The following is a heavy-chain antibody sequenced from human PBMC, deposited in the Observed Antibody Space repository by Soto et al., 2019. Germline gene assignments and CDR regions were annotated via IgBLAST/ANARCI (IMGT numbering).Heavy chain of an antibody. V-gene: IGHV3-30*18. CDR1: GFTFSSYG. J-gene: IGHJ4*02. CDR2: ISYDGSNK. Sequence: QVQLVESGGGVVQPGRSLRLSCAASGFTFSSYGIHWVRQAPGKGLEWVAVISYDGSNKYYADSVKGRFTISRDNSKNTLYLQMNSLRAEDTAVYYCAKEAVAGTLAYWGQGTLVTVSS. D-gene: IGHD6-19*01. CDR3: AKEAVAGTLAY.